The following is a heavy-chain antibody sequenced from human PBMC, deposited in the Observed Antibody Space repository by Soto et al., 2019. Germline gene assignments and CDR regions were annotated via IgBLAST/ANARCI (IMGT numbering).Heavy chain of an antibody. CDR3: AARDWLEYFQH. Sequence: QITLKESGPTLVKPTQTLTLTCTFSGFSLSTSGVGVGWIRQPPGKALEWLALIYWDDDKRYSPSLKSRLTXTXVTSKNQVVLTMTNMDPVDTATYYCAARDWLEYFQHWGQGTLVTVSS. D-gene: IGHD3-9*01. CDR1: GFSLSTSGVG. J-gene: IGHJ1*01. CDR2: IYWDDDK. V-gene: IGHV2-5*02.